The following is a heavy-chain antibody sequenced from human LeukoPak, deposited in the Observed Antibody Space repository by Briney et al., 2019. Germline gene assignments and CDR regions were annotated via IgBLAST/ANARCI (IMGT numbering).Heavy chain of an antibody. D-gene: IGHD2-21*02. CDR3: ARGPYLVVVTAMRVGWFDP. V-gene: IGHV4-34*01. Sequence: SETLSLTCAVYGGSFSGYYWSWIRQPPGKGLEWIGEINHSGSTNYNPSPKSRGTIKVDTTKSQFSLKLSSVAAADTAVCYCARGPYLVVVTAMRVGWFDPWGQGTLVTVSS. J-gene: IGHJ5*02. CDR1: GGSFSGYY. CDR2: INHSGST.